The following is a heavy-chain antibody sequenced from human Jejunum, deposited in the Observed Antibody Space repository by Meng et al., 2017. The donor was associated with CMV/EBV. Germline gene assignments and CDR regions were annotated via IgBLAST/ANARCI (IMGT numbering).Heavy chain of an antibody. CDR3: ARRWAVAGLDY. CDR2: ITDIYRI. CDR1: GVTFSAIK. D-gene: IGHD6-19*01. J-gene: IGHJ4*02. Sequence: RAAPGVTFSAIKMSSVRQGPREGMEWLSYITDIYRITYGDSRKGRFTISRGTARNSVYRQLNSLRVEDTAVYYWARRWAVAGLDYWGQGTLVTVSS. V-gene: IGHV3-69-1*01.